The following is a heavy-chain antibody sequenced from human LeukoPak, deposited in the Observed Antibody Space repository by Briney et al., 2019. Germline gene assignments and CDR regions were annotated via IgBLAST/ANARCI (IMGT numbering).Heavy chain of an antibody. V-gene: IGHV4-38-2*02. Sequence: SETLSLTCSVSGYSISSGFYWGWIRQPPGKGLEWIGNILHSGSTYYNPSLKSRVTISVDTSKNQFSLKLSSVTAADTAVYYCARLGGWFDPWGQGTLVTVSS. D-gene: IGHD3-16*01. J-gene: IGHJ5*02. CDR2: ILHSGST. CDR3: ARLGGWFDP. CDR1: GYSISSGFY.